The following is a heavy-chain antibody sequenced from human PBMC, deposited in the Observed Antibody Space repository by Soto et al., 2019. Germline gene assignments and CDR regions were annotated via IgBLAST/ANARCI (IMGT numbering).Heavy chain of an antibody. J-gene: IGHJ4*02. Sequence: GGSLRLSCAASGFTFSSYAMSWVRQAPGKGLEWVSAISGSGGSTYYADSVKGRFTISRDNSKNTLYLQMNSLRAEDTAVYYCAKDLHXGDYYFPFDYWGQGTLVTVSS. D-gene: IGHD4-17*01. V-gene: IGHV3-23*01. CDR1: GFTFSSYA. CDR2: ISGSGGST. CDR3: AKDLHXGDYYFPFDY.